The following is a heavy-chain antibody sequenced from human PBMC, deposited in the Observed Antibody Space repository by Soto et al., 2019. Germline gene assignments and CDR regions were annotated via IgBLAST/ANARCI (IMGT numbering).Heavy chain of an antibody. CDR2: IYYSGST. CDR1: GGSISSYY. Sequence: SETLSFTCTVSGGSISSYYWSWIRQPPGKGLEWIGYIYYSGSTNYNPSLKSRVTISVDTSKNQFSLKLSSVTAADTAVYYCARVSAWRYCSGGSPCDWFDPWGQGTLVTVSS. J-gene: IGHJ5*02. D-gene: IGHD2-15*01. V-gene: IGHV4-59*01. CDR3: ARVSAWRYCSGGSPCDWFDP.